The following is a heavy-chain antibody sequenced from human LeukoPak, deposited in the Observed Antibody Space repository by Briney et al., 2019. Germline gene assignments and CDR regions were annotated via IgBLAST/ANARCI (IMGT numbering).Heavy chain of an antibody. D-gene: IGHD6-19*01. CDR3: SRVRYSSGWYSDY. CDR2: INNDGSTT. J-gene: IGHJ4*02. V-gene: IGHV3-74*01. Sequence: GGSLRLSCADSGFSFSTYWLHWVGRAPGKGVVWVSRINNDGSTTTYEASAQGRFTISRGNAQNTLYLQMYSLSGDDTAVYYCSRVRYSSGWYSDYWGQGTLVTVSS. CDR1: GFSFSTYW.